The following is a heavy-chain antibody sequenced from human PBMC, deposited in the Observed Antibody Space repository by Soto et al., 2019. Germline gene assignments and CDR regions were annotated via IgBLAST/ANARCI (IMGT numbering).Heavy chain of an antibody. CDR2: ISSSSSYI. CDR1: GFTFSSYS. J-gene: IGHJ6*02. D-gene: IGHD6-6*01. Sequence: GGSLRLSCAASGFTFSSYSMNWVRQAPGKGLEWVSSISSSSSYIYYADSVKGRFTISRDNAKNSLYLQMNSLRAEDTAVYYCESVAARDYGMDVWGQGTTVTVSS. V-gene: IGHV3-21*01. CDR3: ESVAARDYGMDV.